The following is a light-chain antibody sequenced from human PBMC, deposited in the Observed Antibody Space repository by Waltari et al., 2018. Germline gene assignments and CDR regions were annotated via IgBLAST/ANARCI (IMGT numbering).Light chain of an antibody. J-gene: IGLJ2*01. CDR2: EVI. Sequence: QSALTQPASVSGTPGQSITISCTGTNSDVGNYNLVSWYQHHPGEAPKLMICEVIKRPSGIPDRFSGYNSETTTSLTITGAQAEDEADYYCSSRDSSASHVLFAGGTKLTVL. CDR3: SSRDSSASHVL. CDR1: NSDVGNYNL. V-gene: IGLV2-14*02.